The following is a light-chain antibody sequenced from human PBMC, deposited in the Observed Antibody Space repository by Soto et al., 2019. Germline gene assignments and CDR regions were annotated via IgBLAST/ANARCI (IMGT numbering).Light chain of an antibody. CDR2: EAS. J-gene: IGKJ4*01. Sequence: DIVLTQSPDTLSVSPGERATLSCRASQTLTNISLAWYQQGPGQAPRLLVYEASSRATGISNRFSGSGSGSDFTLTINKLEPGDSAVYYCQQYGHSPLTFGGGTKVEIK. CDR3: QQYGHSPLT. CDR1: QTLTNIS. V-gene: IGKV3-20*01.